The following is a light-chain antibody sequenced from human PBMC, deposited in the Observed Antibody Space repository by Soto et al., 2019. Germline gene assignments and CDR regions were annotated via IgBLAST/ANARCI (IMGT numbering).Light chain of an antibody. Sequence: EIVLTQSPGTLSLSPGEGGTLSCRASQTVISNSLAWYQQKPGQPPRLLIHGASTRAPGIPERFSGSRSGTDFTLTISRLEPEDFAVFYCQQYGSSITFGQGTRLEIK. CDR3: QQYGSSIT. CDR2: GAS. J-gene: IGKJ5*01. V-gene: IGKV3-20*01. CDR1: QTVISNS.